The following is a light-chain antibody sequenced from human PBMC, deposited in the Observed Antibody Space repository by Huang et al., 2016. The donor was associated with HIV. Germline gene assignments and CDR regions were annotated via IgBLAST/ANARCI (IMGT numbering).Light chain of an antibody. CDR2: GAS. V-gene: IGKV1-9*01. J-gene: IGKJ2*01. Sequence: IQLTQSPSSLSASVGDRVTITCRASQVVTSYLAWYQQKPGKAPKILIYGASTLQSGVPSRFSGSGSGTDFTLTISSLQAEDFATYFCQQLNSYPYTFGQGTKLEIK. CDR1: QVVTSY. CDR3: QQLNSYPYT.